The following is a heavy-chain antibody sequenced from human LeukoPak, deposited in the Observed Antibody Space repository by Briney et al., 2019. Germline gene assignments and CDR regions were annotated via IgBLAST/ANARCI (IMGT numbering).Heavy chain of an antibody. Sequence: SETLSLTCTVSGGSISSGGYYWSWIRQHPGTGLEWIGYIYYSGSTYYNPSLKSRVTISVDTSKNQFSLKLSSVTAADTAVYYCARQKHDSSGYLDAFDIWGQGTLVTVSS. CDR1: GGSISSGGYY. D-gene: IGHD3-22*01. CDR3: ARQKHDSSGYLDAFDI. J-gene: IGHJ4*02. V-gene: IGHV4-31*03. CDR2: IYYSGST.